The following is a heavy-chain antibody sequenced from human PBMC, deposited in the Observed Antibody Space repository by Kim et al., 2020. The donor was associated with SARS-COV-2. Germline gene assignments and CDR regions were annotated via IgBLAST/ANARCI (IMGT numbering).Heavy chain of an antibody. Sequence: GGSLRLSCAASGFTFSSYAMSWVRQAPGKGLEWVSAISGSGGSTYYADSVKGRFTISRDNSKNTLYLQMNSLRDEDTAVYYCAKGIHYYDSSGQNYFDYRGQGTLVTVSS. V-gene: IGHV3-23*01. J-gene: IGHJ4*02. CDR1: GFTFSSYA. CDR3: AKGIHYYDSSGQNYFDY. CDR2: ISGSGGST. D-gene: IGHD3-22*01.